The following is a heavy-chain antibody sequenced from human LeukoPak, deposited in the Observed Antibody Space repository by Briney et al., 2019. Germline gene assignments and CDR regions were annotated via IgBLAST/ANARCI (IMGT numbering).Heavy chain of an antibody. D-gene: IGHD3-9*01. CDR2: ISGNGDST. CDR3: ARDPGYAIYYFDY. CDR1: GFTFNTYA. Sequence: GGSLRLSCAASGFTFNTYAMNWVRQAPGKGLEWVSTISGNGDSTWYADSVKGRFSISRDNFKYTLYLQMNSLRDEDTAIYYCARDPGYAIYYFDYWGQGALVTVSS. V-gene: IGHV3-23*01. J-gene: IGHJ4*02.